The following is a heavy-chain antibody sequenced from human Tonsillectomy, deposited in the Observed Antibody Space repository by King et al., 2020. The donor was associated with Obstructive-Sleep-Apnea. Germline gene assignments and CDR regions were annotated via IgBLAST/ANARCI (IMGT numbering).Heavy chain of an antibody. CDR1: GFTFSSYA. Sequence: VQLVESGGDLVQPGRSLRLSCAASGFTFSSYAMHWVRQVPGKGLEWVAVISYDGSNKYYADSVKGRFTISRDNSKNTLYLQMNSLRAEDTAVYYCARVPSKYYYDSSGYSLDYWGQGTLVTVSS. J-gene: IGHJ4*02. V-gene: IGHV3-30*04. CDR2: ISYDGSNK. CDR3: ARVPSKYYYDSSGYSLDY. D-gene: IGHD3-22*01.